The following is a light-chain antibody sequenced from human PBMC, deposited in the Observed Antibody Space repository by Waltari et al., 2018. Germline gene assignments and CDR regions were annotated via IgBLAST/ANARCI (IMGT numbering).Light chain of an antibody. CDR2: KAS. CDR1: QSIDSW. Sequence: DIQLTQSPSTLSASVGDTVTLTCRASQSIDSWLAWYQQKPGKAPNILIQKASTLEAGVSSRVSGSGYGTEFTLTISSLQSDDSATYYCQQYRSYKSFGQGTKVEIK. J-gene: IGKJ1*01. CDR3: QQYRSYKS. V-gene: IGKV1-5*03.